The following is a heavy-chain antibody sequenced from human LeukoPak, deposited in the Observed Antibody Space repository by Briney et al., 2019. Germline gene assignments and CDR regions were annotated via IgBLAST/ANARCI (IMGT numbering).Heavy chain of an antibody. J-gene: IGHJ4*02. CDR2: IKSKTDGGTA. CDR1: GFTFSNAW. Sequence: GGSLRLSCAAPGFTFSNAWMNWVRQAPGKGLEWVGRIKSKTDGGTADYAAPVKGRFTISRDDSKNTLYLQMNSLKTEDTAVYLCYTVVVTATNYFDYWGQGTLVTVSS. V-gene: IGHV3-15*07. CDR3: YTVVVTATNYFDY. D-gene: IGHD2-21*02.